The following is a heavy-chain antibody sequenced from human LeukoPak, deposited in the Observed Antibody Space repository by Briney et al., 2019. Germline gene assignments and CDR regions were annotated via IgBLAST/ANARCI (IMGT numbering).Heavy chain of an antibody. CDR1: GASLGIYY. CDR2: IYYSGST. CDR3: ARHSSGWYVSDY. J-gene: IGHJ4*02. Sequence: PSETRSFTGTALGASLGIYYWSWTGQPPGKGLGWSGYIYYSGSTNYNPSLKSPVTISVDTSKNQFSLKLSSVTAADTAVYYCARHSSGWYVSDYWGQGTLVTVSS. D-gene: IGHD6-19*01. V-gene: IGHV4-59*08.